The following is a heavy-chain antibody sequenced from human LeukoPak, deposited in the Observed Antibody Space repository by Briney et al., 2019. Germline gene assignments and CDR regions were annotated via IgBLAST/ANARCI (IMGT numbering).Heavy chain of an antibody. CDR3: ARDRVGYGSGSFLRRFDS. J-gene: IGHJ5*01. CDR1: NGSMSGYY. Sequence: SATLSLTCSVSNGSMSGYYWSWIRQPLGKGLEWIGYIHHSGTANYNPSLRSRLTISMDTSKNQFSLRLASVTAADTAMYYCARDRVGYGSGSFLRRFDSWGQGTLVIVSS. V-gene: IGHV4-59*01. D-gene: IGHD3-10*01. CDR2: IHHSGTA.